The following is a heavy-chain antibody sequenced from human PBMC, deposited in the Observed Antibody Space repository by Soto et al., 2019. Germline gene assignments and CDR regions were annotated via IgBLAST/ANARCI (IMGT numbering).Heavy chain of an antibody. V-gene: IGHV3-7*01. J-gene: IGHJ4*02. D-gene: IGHD4-4*01. Sequence: PGGSLRLSCAASGFPFSDFWMNWVRQGPGKGLEWVANIKADGSEKYYLDSVKGRFTISRDNAKSSLYLEMNSLRDEDTAVYFCTRGHYSKFIGGQGTPVTVSS. CDR2: IKADGSEK. CDR1: GFPFSDFW. CDR3: TRGHYSKFI.